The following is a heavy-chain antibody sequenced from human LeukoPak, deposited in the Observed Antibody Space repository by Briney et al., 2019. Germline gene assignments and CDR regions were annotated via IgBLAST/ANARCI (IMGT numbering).Heavy chain of an antibody. Sequence: SETLSLTCTVSGDSVSGVYWSWIRQPPGKGLEWIGYIYYSGSTNYNPSLKSRVTISVDTSKNQFSLKLSSVTAADTAVYYCARGLYYDFWSGYSNWFDPWGQGTLVTVSS. CDR1: GDSVSGVY. J-gene: IGHJ5*02. CDR3: ARGLYYDFWSGYSNWFDP. CDR2: IYYSGST. V-gene: IGHV4-59*02. D-gene: IGHD3-3*01.